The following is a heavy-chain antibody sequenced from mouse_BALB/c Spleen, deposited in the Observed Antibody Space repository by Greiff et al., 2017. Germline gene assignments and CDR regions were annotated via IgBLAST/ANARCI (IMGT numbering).Heavy chain of an antibody. J-gene: IGHJ4*01. D-gene: IGHD1-1*01. CDR2: ISSGGGST. CDR1: GFAFSSYD. CDR3: ARQLTHGSISYAMDY. V-gene: IGHV5-12-1*01. Sequence: DVKLVESGGGLVKPGGSLKLSCAASGFAFSSYDMSWVRQTPEKRLEWVAYISSGGGSTYYPDTVKGRFTISRDNAKNTLYLQMSSLKSEDTAMYYCARQLTHGSISYAMDYWGQGTSVTVSS.